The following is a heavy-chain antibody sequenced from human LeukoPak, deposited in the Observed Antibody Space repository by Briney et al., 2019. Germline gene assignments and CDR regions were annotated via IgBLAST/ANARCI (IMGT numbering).Heavy chain of an antibody. Sequence: ASVKVSCKASGYTFTSYYMHWVRQAPGQGLEWMGIINPSGGSTSYAQKFQGRVTMTRDTSTSTVYMELSSLRSEDTAVYCCARDKRGYYGSGSPKNWFDPWGQGTLVTVSS. CDR2: INPSGGST. CDR3: ARDKRGYYGSGSPKNWFDP. CDR1: GYTFTSYY. D-gene: IGHD3-10*01. J-gene: IGHJ5*02. V-gene: IGHV1-46*01.